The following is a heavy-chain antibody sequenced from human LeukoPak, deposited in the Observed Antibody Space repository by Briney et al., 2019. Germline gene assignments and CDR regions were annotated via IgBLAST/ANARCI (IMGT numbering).Heavy chain of an antibody. V-gene: IGHV3-21*01. CDR3: ARSGGGMDHY. CDR2: ISSSGNYI. J-gene: IGHJ4*02. Sequence: AGGSLSLSCAASGFTFTSYSMNWVRQAPGKGLEWVSSISSSGNYIYYADSVKGRFTISRDNAKNSLYLQMDSLRAEDTAVYYCARSGGGMDHYWGQGTLVTVSS. D-gene: IGHD3-16*01. CDR1: GFTFTSYS.